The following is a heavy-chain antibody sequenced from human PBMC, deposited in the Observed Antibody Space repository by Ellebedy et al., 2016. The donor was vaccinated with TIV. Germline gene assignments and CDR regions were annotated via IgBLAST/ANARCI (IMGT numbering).Heavy chain of an antibody. V-gene: IGHV6-1*01. CDR2: TYYRSKWYN. J-gene: IGHJ6*02. Sequence: SQTLSLTCAISGGSVSNNSASWNWIRQSPSGGLEWLGRTYYRSKWYNDYAVSVRGRITINPDTSKNQFSLQLNSVSPEDTAVYYCARTRGAYGLDVWGQGTTVTVSS. D-gene: IGHD1-26*01. CDR3: ARTRGAYGLDV. CDR1: GGSVSNNSAS.